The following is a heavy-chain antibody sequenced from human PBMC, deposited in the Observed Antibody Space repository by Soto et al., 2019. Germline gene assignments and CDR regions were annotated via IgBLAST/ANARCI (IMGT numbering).Heavy chain of an antibody. V-gene: IGHV4-31*03. D-gene: IGHD5-18*01. Sequence: QVQLQGSGPRLVKPSQTLSLTCSVSGASISSGAYFWTWIRHHPGKGLEWIGYIYYSVSTSYTYPNPSLQCRVTISVDTSKNLFSLRLTSVTAADTATYYCARDKGPDTYGQTRIRDYSYAMDVWGQGTTVIVSS. CDR2: IYYSVST. CDR1: GASISSGAYF. CDR3: ARDKGPDTYGQTRIRDYSYAMDV. J-gene: IGHJ6*02.